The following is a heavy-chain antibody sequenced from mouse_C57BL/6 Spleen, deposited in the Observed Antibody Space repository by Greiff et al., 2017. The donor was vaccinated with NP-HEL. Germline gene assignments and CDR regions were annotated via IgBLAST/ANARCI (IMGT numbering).Heavy chain of an antibody. V-gene: IGHV1-64*01. J-gene: IGHJ2*01. CDR1: GYTFTSYW. Sequence: VQLQQPGAELVKPGASVKLSCKASGYTFTSYWMHWVKQRPGQGLEWIGMIHPNSGSTNYNEKFKSKATLTVDKSSSTAYMQLSSLTSEDSAVYYCARRGFITTVLVGDYWGQGTTLTVSS. CDR2: IHPNSGST. D-gene: IGHD1-1*01. CDR3: ARRGFITTVLVGDY.